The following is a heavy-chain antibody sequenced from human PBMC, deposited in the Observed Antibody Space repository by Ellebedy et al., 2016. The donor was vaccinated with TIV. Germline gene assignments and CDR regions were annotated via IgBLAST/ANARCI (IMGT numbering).Heavy chain of an antibody. V-gene: IGHV1-24*01. CDR3: ATVSGRYCSGGSCYSGYFDY. J-gene: IGHJ4*02. Sequence: AASVKVSCKVSGYTLTELSMHWVRQAPGKGLEWMGGFDPEDGETIYAQKFQGRVTMTEDTSTDTAYMELSSLRSEDTAVYYCATVSGRYCSGGSCYSGYFDYWGQGTLVTVSS. CDR2: FDPEDGET. CDR1: GYTLTELS. D-gene: IGHD2-15*01.